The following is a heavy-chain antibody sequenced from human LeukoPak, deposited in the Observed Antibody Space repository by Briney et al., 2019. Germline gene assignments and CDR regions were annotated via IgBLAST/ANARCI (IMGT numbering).Heavy chain of an antibody. V-gene: IGHV4-39*07. Sequence: SETLSLTCTVSGGSILSTIYYWAWIRQPPGKGLEWIGSIHYSGPTYYNPSLKSRVTISIDTSKSQFSLKLTSVTAADTAVYYYAASPKLIGVVPAAWGWGQGTLVTVSS. D-gene: IGHD3-3*01. CDR3: AASPKLIGVVPAAWG. J-gene: IGHJ4*02. CDR1: GGSILSTIYY. CDR2: IHYSGPT.